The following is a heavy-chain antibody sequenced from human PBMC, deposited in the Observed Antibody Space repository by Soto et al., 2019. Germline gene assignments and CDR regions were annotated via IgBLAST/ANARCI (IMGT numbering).Heavy chain of an antibody. J-gene: IGHJ3*02. V-gene: IGHV4-30-4*01. D-gene: IGHD2-21*01. Sequence: SETLSLTCTVSGGSISSGDYYWSWIRQPPGKGLEWIGYIYYSGSTYYNPSLKSRVTISVDTSKNQFSLKLSSVTAADTAVYYCAREKRGIPDAFDIWGQGTMVTVSS. CDR1: GGSISSGDYY. CDR2: IYYSGST. CDR3: AREKRGIPDAFDI.